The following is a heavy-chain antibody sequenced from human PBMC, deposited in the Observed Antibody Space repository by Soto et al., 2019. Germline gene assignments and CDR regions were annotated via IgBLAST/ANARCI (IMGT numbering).Heavy chain of an antibody. V-gene: IGHV5-51*01. J-gene: IGHJ6*02. Sequence: GESLKISCEGSGYSFTSYWIGWVRQMPGEGLEWMGIIYPGDSDTRDSPSFQGQVTISADKSISTAYLQWSRLKASDTAMYYCARLPFCSSPSCYRYYDYGMDVWGQGTTVSVSS. D-gene: IGHD2-2*02. CDR3: ARLPFCSSPSCYRYYDYGMDV. CDR1: GYSFTSYW. CDR2: IYPGDSDT.